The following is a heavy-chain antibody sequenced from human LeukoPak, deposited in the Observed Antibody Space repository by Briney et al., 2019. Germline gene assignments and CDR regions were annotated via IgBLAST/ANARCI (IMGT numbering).Heavy chain of an antibody. V-gene: IGHV4-39*07. CDR2: IYYSGST. J-gene: IGHJ4*02. D-gene: IGHD3-9*01. Sequence: PSETLSLTCTVSGGSIRSSSYYWGWIRQPPGKGLEWIGRIYYSGSTNYNPSLKSRVTISVDTSKSPFSLKLSSVTAADTAVYYCAGSHYDILTGYYIFDYWGQGTLVTASS. CDR3: AGSHYDILTGYYIFDY. CDR1: GGSIRSSSYY.